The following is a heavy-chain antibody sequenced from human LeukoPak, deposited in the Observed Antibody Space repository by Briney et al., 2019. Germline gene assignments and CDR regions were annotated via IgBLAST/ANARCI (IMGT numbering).Heavy chain of an antibody. Sequence: SQTLSLTCTVSGGSISSGDYYWSWIRQPPGKGLEWIGYIYYSGSTYYNPSLKSRVTISVDTSKNQFSLKLSSVTAADTAVYYCAGRGATKPWGFDYWGQGTLVTVSS. D-gene: IGHD1-26*01. V-gene: IGHV4-30-4*08. J-gene: IGHJ4*02. CDR3: AGRGATKPWGFDY. CDR2: IYYSGST. CDR1: GGSISSGDYY.